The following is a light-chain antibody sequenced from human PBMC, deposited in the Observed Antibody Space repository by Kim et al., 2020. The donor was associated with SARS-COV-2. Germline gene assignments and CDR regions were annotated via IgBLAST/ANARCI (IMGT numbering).Light chain of an antibody. CDR1: QSVSSN. V-gene: IGKV3-15*01. J-gene: IGKJ5*01. Sequence: SLSETATLSCRASQSVSSNIAWDQQKPGQAPRLLIYGASTRATGIPARFSGSGSGTEITLTISSLQSEDFAVYVCQQYKNWPPITFGQGTRLEIK. CDR3: QQYKNWPPIT. CDR2: GAS.